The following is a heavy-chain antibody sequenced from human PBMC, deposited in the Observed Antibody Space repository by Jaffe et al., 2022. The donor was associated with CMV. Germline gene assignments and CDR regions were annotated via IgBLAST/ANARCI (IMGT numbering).Heavy chain of an antibody. J-gene: IGHJ3*02. D-gene: IGHD3-22*01. Sequence: QVQLVESGGGVVQPGRSLRLSCAASGFTFSSYGMHWVRQAPGKGLEWVAVISYDGSNKYYADSVKGRFTISRDNSKNTLYLQMNSLRAEDTAVYYCAKELREVVAFDIWGQGTMVTVSS. CDR3: AKELREVVAFDI. CDR2: ISYDGSNK. V-gene: IGHV3-30*18. CDR1: GFTFSSYG.